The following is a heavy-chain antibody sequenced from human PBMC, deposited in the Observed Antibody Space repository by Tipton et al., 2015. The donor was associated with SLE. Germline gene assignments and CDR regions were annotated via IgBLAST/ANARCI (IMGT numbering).Heavy chain of an antibody. CDR2: IYYSGST. CDR3: AREYGDIYDFGWFDP. Sequence: TLSLTCTVSGGSISSYYWSWIRQPPGKGLEWIGYIYYSGSTHYNPSLKSRVTISVDTSKNQFSLKLSSVTAADTAVYYCAREYGDIYDFGWFDPWGQGTLVTVSS. D-gene: IGHD3-3*01. V-gene: IGHV4-59*01. CDR1: GGSISSYY. J-gene: IGHJ5*02.